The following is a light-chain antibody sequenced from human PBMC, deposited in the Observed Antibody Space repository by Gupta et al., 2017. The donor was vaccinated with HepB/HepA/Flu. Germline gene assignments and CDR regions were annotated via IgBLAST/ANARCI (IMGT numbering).Light chain of an antibody. J-gene: IGKJ2*01. CDR2: DAS. CDR1: HDISNN. CDR3: QHENTLPST. Sequence: IQMTQSPSSLSASVGGRVTITCQASHDISNNLSWFQQKPGRAPRLLIHDASKVETGVPSRFSGSGSGTDFTFTISSRQPEDIATYYCQHENTLPSTFGQGTKLEI. V-gene: IGKV1-33*01.